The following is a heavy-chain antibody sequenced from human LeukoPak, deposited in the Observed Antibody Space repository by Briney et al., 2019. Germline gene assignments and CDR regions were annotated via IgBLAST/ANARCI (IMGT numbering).Heavy chain of an antibody. J-gene: IGHJ6*03. CDR3: ARTVAPQYCTGGVCYYYYYYMDV. CDR2: INPNSGGT. CDR1: GYTFTGYY. D-gene: IGHD2-8*02. Sequence: ASVKVSCKASGYTFTGYYMHWVRQVPGQGLEWMGWINPNSGGTNYAQKFQGRVTMTRDTSISTAYMELSRLRSDDTAVYYCARTVAPQYCTGGVCYYYYYYMDVWGKGTTVTVSS. V-gene: IGHV1-2*02.